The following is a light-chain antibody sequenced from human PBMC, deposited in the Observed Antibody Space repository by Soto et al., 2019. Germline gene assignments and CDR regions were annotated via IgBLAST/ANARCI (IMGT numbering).Light chain of an antibody. Sequence: DIRMTQSPSTLSASVGDRVAITCRASQSVSGWLAWYQQKPGKVPKLLIYQASTLEDGVPSRFSGSGSGTDFTLTISRLEPEDFAVYYCQQYGSSSTFGQGTRLEI. J-gene: IGKJ5*01. CDR2: QAS. CDR3: QQYGSSST. CDR1: QSVSGW. V-gene: IGKV1-5*03.